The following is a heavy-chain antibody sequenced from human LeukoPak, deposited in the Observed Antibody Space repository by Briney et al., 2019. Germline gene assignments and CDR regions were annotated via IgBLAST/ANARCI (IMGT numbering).Heavy chain of an antibody. D-gene: IGHD6-6*01. CDR3: ARAQYSSSFFDP. Sequence: SETLSLTCTVSGGSISSSSYYWGWIRQPPGKGLEWIGSIYYSGSTYYNPSLKSRVTISVDTSKNQFSLKLSSVTAADTAVYYCARAQYSSSFFDPWGQGTLVTVSS. V-gene: IGHV4-39*07. CDR1: GGSISSSSYY. J-gene: IGHJ5*02. CDR2: IYYSGST.